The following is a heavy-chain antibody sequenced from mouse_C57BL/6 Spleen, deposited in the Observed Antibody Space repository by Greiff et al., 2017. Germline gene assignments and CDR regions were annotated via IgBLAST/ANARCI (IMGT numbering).Heavy chain of an antibody. CDR3: ARRRKYSNDFFYAMDY. J-gene: IGHJ4*01. CDR1: GFTFSDYG. V-gene: IGHV5-17*01. Sequence: EVKLVESGGGLVKPGGSLKLSCAASGFTFSDYGMHWVRQAPEKGLEWVAYISSGSSTIYYADTVKGRFTISRDNAKNTLFMQMNSGRSEDTAMYYCARRRKYSNDFFYAMDYWGQGTSGTVSS. D-gene: IGHD2-12*01. CDR2: ISSGSSTI.